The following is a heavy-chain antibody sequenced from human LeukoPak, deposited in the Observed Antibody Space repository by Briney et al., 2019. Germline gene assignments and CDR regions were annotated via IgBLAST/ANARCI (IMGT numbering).Heavy chain of an antibody. CDR1: GITFDDYG. CDR3: ARTYYFDSSGYYSEGNYYYYHMDV. J-gene: IGHJ6*03. CDR2: INWNGGST. Sequence: GGSLRLSCAASGITFDDYGMSWVRQAPGKGLEWVSGINWNGGSTGYVDSVQGRFTISRDNAKNSLYLQMNSLRVEDTALYHCARTYYFDSSGYYSEGNYYYYHMDVWGKGTTVTVSS. V-gene: IGHV3-20*01. D-gene: IGHD3-22*01.